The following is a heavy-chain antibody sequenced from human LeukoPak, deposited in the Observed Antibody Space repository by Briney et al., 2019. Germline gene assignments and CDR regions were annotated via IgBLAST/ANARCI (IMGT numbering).Heavy chain of an antibody. J-gene: IGHJ3*02. CDR3: ARVRDGYNDAYDI. CDR1: GYTFTDYY. V-gene: IGHV1-2*02. D-gene: IGHD5-24*01. Sequence: ASVKVSCKASGYTFTDYYMHWVRQAPGQGLEWMGWINPNSGGTNYAQKFQGRVTMTRDTSISTAYMELSSLRSEDTAVYYCARVRDGYNDAYDIWGQGTMVTVPS. CDR2: INPNSGGT.